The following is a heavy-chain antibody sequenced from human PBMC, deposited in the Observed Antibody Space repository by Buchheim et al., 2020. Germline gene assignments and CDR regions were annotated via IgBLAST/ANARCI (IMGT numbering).Heavy chain of an antibody. J-gene: IGHJ4*02. CDR1: GFTFSSYA. Sequence: EVQLLESGGGLVQPGGSLRLSCAASGFTFSSYAMSWVRQAPGRGLEWVPAISGSGGSTYYAGSGKGRFTISRDNFKNTLYLQMNSLRAEDTAVYYCAKDGSYYGSPLMDPFDYWGQGTL. CDR3: AKDGSYYGSPLMDPFDY. CDR2: ISGSGGST. D-gene: IGHD3-10*01. V-gene: IGHV3-23*01.